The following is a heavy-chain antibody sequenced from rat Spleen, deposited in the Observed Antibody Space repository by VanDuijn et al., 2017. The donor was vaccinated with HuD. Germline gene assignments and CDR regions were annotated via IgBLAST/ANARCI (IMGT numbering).Heavy chain of an antibody. D-gene: IGHD1-9*01. CDR3: ARRHYGYNSYFDY. CDR2: IIYDGSST. V-gene: IGHV5-17*01. CDR1: GFTFSDYA. J-gene: IGHJ2*01. Sequence: EVQLVESGGGLVQPGNSLKLSCAASGFTFSDYAMAWVRQSPKKGLEWVATIIYDGSSTYYRDSVKGRFTISRDNAKSSLYLQMDSLRSEVTATYYCARRHYGYNSYFDYWGQGVMVTVSS.